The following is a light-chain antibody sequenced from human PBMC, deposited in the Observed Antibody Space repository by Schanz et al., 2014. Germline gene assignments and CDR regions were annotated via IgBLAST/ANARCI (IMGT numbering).Light chain of an antibody. J-gene: IGLJ2*01. Sequence: QSALTQPASVSGSPGQSITLSCTGTSSDVGGYNYVSWYQHHPGKAPKLMIYDVNNRPSGVSNRFSGSKSGNTASLTISGLQAEDEADYYCSSYTSSSTLGYVVFGGGTKLTVL. CDR1: SSDVGGYNY. CDR2: DVN. V-gene: IGLV2-14*03. CDR3: SSYTSSSTLGYVV.